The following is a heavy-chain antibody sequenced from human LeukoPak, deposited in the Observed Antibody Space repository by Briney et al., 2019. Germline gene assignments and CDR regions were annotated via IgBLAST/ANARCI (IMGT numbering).Heavy chain of an antibody. V-gene: IGHV3-33*01. CDR1: GFTFSSYG. D-gene: IGHD2-2*01. CDR3: ARDIQDIVVVTAAIRYYYYYYGMDV. J-gene: IGHJ6*02. Sequence: ESGGGVVQPGRSLRLSCAASGFTFSSYGMHWVRQAPGKGLEWVAVIWFDGSNKYYADSVKGRFTISRDNAKNSLYLQMNSLRAEDTAVYYCARDIQDIVVVTAAIRYYYYYYGMDVWGQGTTVTVSS. CDR2: IWFDGSNK.